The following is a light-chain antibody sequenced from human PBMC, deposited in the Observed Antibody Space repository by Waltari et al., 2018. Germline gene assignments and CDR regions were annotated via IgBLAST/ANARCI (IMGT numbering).Light chain of an antibody. CDR3: SSYAGSNTLEV. CDR1: SNDVGGFNY. CDR2: DVS. J-gene: IGLJ3*02. V-gene: IGLV2-14*03. Sequence: QSALTQPASVSWSPGQSITISCTGTSNDVGGFNYVSWYQQHPGKAPKRMIYDVSNRPSGVSNRFSGSKSGNTASLTISGLQAEDEADYYCSSYAGSNTLEVFGGGTKLTVL.